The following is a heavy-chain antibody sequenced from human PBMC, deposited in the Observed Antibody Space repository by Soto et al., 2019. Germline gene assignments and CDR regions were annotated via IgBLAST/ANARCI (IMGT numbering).Heavy chain of an antibody. Sequence: ASVKVSCKASGYTFTSYDINWVRQATGQGLEWMGWMNPNSGNTGYAQKFRGRVTMTRNTSISTAYMELSSLRSEDTAVYYCARAGVLDDAFDIWGQGTMVTVSS. CDR2: MNPNSGNT. V-gene: IGHV1-8*01. J-gene: IGHJ3*02. D-gene: IGHD2-8*01. CDR3: ARAGVLDDAFDI. CDR1: GYTFTSYD.